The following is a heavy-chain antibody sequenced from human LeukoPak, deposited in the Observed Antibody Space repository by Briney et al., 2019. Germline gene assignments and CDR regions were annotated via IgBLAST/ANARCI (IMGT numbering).Heavy chain of an antibody. J-gene: IGHJ4*02. D-gene: IGHD4-17*01. CDR1: GGSISSYY. CDR3: ARVTTGRGSTDY. CDR2: MYNSGST. Sequence: SETLSLTCTVSGGSISSYYWSWIRQPPGKGLEWIGYMYNSGSTNYNPSLKSRVTISVDTSKNQFSLKLSSVTAADTAVYYCARVTTGRGSTDYWGQGTLVTVSS. V-gene: IGHV4-59*12.